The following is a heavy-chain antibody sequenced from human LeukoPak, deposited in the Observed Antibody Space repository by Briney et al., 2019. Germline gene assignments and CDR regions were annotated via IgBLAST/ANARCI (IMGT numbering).Heavy chain of an antibody. CDR1: GFIFSDYS. CDR2: ISSSSAYI. Sequence: GGSLRLSCVASGFIFSDYSMDWVRQAPGKGLEWVSSISSSSAYIFYSDSVKGRFTISRDNAQSSLYLQMNSLRAGDTAVYYCARQAVARPFDLWGQGTMVAVFS. CDR3: ARQAVARPFDL. V-gene: IGHV3-21*06. J-gene: IGHJ3*01.